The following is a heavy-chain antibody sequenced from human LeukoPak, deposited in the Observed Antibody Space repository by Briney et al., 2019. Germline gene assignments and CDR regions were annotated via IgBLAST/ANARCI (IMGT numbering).Heavy chain of an antibody. D-gene: IGHD3-10*01. Sequence: GGSLRLSCAASGFTFSSYGMHWVRQAPGKGLEWVANIKQDGSGKYYVDSVKGRFTISRDNAKNSLYLQMNSLRAEDTAVYYCVRDPGYYGSGSYLNWGQGTLVTVSS. CDR2: IKQDGSGK. CDR1: GFTFSSYG. V-gene: IGHV3-7*01. J-gene: IGHJ4*02. CDR3: VRDPGYYGSGSYLN.